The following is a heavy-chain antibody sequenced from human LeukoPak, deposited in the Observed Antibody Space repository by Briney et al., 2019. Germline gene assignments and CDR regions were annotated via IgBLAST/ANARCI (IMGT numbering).Heavy chain of an antibody. CDR1: GYTFTGYY. V-gene: IGHV1-2*06. CDR3: ARDSSYYDFWSGYSFDP. D-gene: IGHD3-3*01. CDR2: INPNSGGT. J-gene: IGHJ5*02. Sequence: ASVKVSCKASGYTFTGYYMHWVRQAPGQGLEWMGRINPNSGGTNYAQKFQGRVTMTRDTSTSTAYMELSRLRSDDTAVYYCARDSSYYDFWSGYSFDPWGQGTLVTVSS.